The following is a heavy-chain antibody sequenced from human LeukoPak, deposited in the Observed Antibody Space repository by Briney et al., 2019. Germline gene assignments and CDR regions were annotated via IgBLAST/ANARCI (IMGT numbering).Heavy chain of an antibody. CDR1: GFTFSDYS. J-gene: IGHJ3*02. CDR3: ARDMIQAAIPDAFDI. CDR2: ISGSSNTI. V-gene: IGHV3-48*01. Sequence: GGSLRLSCAASGFTFSDYSMNWVRQAPGKGLEWVSYISGSSNTINYADSVKGRFTISRDNAKNSLYLQMSSLRAEDTAVYYCARDMIQAAIPDAFDIWGQGTMVTVSS. D-gene: IGHD2-2*02.